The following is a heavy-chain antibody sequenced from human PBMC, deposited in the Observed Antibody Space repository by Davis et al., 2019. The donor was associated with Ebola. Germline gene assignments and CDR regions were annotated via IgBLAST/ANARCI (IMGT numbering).Heavy chain of an antibody. J-gene: IGHJ5*02. D-gene: IGHD6-19*01. CDR1: GGSISSGSYY. Sequence: PSETLSLTCTVSGGSISSGSYYWSWIRQPAGKGLEWIGHIYTSGSTNYNPSLKSRVTISVDTSKNQFSLKLSSVTAADTAVYYCARGGSGWYDGWFDPWGQGTLVTVSS. V-gene: IGHV4-61*09. CDR2: IYTSGST. CDR3: ARGGSGWYDGWFDP.